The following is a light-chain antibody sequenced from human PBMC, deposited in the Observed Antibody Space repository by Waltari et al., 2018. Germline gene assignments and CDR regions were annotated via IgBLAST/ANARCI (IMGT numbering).Light chain of an antibody. CDR2: CAT. CDR1: QSISNY. V-gene: IGKV1-39*01. J-gene: IGKJ3*01. CDR3: QQSYSHLFT. Sequence: DIQMTQFPSSLSASVGDRVTINCRESQSISNYLHWYQQKPGKAPKLLIYCATSLQSGVPYRFSGSGYGTDFTLTISSLRPEDSATYFCQQSYSHLFTFGPGTKVDIK.